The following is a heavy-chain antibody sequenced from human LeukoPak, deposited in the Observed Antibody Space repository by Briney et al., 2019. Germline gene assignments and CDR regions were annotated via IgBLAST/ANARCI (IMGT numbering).Heavy chain of an antibody. CDR2: INHSGST. Sequence: SETLSLTCTVSGGSISSSSYYWGWIRQPPGKGLEWIGEINHSGSTNYNPSLKSRVTISVDTSKNQFSLKLSSVTAADTAVYYCARGASYYDFWSGYIGTFFDYWGQGTLVTVSS. CDR1: GGSISSSSYY. J-gene: IGHJ4*02. V-gene: IGHV4-39*07. D-gene: IGHD3-3*01. CDR3: ARGASYYDFWSGYIGTFFDY.